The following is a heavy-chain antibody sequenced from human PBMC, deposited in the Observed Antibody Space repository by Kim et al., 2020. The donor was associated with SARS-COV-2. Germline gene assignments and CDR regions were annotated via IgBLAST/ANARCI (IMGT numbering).Heavy chain of an antibody. CDR3: ARVGYSSSWSPWNYYYYGMDV. J-gene: IGHJ6*02. D-gene: IGHD6-13*01. CDR1: GFTFSSYA. Sequence: GGSLRLSCAASGFTFSSYAMHWVRQAPGKGLEWVAVISYDGSNKYYADSVKGRFTISRDNSKNTLYLQMNSLRAEDTAVYYCARVGYSSSWSPWNYYYYGMDVWGQGTTVTVSS. V-gene: IGHV3-30*04. CDR2: ISYDGSNK.